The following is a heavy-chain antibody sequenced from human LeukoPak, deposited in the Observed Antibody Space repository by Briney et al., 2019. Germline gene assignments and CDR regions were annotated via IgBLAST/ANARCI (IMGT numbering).Heavy chain of an antibody. CDR2: IYYSGST. CDR1: GGSISSGDYY. CDR3: ARVVLDYSSGWYIDY. D-gene: IGHD6-19*01. Sequence: SETLSLTCTVSGGSISSGDYYWSWIRQPPGKGLEWIGYIYYSGSTYYNPSLKGRVTISVDTSKNQFSLKLSSVTAADTAVYYCARVVLDYSSGWYIDYWGQGTLVTVSS. J-gene: IGHJ4*02. V-gene: IGHV4-30-4*08.